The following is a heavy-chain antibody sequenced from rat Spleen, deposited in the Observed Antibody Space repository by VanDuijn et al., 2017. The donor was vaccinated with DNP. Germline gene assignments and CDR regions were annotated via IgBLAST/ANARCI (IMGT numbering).Heavy chain of an antibody. CDR2: ISYEGSST. D-gene: IGHD3-1*01. Sequence: EVQLVESGGGLVQPGRSLKLSCAASGFTFSDYYMAWVRQAPKKGLEWVASISYEGSSTYYGDSVKGRFTISRDNAKSTLYLQINSLRSEYTATYYCARKGSPDWYFDFWGPGTMVTVSS. V-gene: IGHV5-22*01. CDR1: GFTFSDYY. J-gene: IGHJ1*01. CDR3: ARKGSPDWYFDF.